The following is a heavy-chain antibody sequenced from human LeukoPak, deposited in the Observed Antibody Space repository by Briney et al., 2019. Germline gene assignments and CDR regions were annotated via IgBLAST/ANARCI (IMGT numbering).Heavy chain of an antibody. D-gene: IGHD6-6*01. CDR1: GGSVSSGSYY. J-gene: IGHJ4*02. V-gene: IGHV4-61*02. Sequence: PSQTPSLACTVSGGSVSSGSYYWSWIWQPAGKGLEWIGRIYTSGSTNYNPYLKSRVTISVDTSKNQFSLKLSSVTAADTAVYYCAREYSSSFLVDYWGQGTLVTVSS. CDR2: IYTSGST. CDR3: AREYSSSFLVDY.